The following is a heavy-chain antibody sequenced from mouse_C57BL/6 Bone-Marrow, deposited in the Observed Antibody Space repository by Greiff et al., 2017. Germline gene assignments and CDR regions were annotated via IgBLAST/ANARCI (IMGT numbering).Heavy chain of an antibody. CDR3: AREPIYYDYYSFDY. CDR2: IYPRSGNT. J-gene: IGHJ2*01. D-gene: IGHD2-4*01. Sequence: VQLQQSGAELARPGASVKLSCKASGYTFTSYGISWVKQRPGQGLEWIGEIYPRSGNTYYNEKFKGKATLTADKSSSTAYMELRSLTSEDSAVYFCAREPIYYDYYSFDYWGQGTTLTVSS. V-gene: IGHV1-81*01. CDR1: GYTFTSYG.